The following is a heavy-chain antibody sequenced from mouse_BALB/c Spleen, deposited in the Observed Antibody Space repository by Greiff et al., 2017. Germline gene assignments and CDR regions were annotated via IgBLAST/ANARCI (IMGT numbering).Heavy chain of an antibody. V-gene: IGHV3-2*02. D-gene: IGHD1-1*02. CDR3: ARSGGSNYFDY. CDR2: ISYSGST. CDR1: GYSITSDYA. Sequence: EVQLVESGPGLVKPSQSLSLTCTVTGYSITSDYAWNWIRQFPGNKLEWMGYISYSGSTSYNPSLKSRISITRDTSKNQFFLQLNSVTTEDTATYYCARSGGSNYFDYWGKGTTLTVSS. J-gene: IGHJ2*01.